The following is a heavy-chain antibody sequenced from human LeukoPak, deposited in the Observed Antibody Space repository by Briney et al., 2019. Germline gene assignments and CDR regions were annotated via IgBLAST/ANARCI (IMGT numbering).Heavy chain of an antibody. CDR1: GFTFRSYS. Sequence: GGSLRLSCAASGFTFRSYSINWVRQGPGKGLEWVSVIYSGGSTYYADSVKGRFTISRDNSKNTLYLQMNSLRAEDTAVYYCARTPMVRGVLYYFDYWGQGTLVTVSS. V-gene: IGHV3-66*01. J-gene: IGHJ4*02. CDR3: ARTPMVRGVLYYFDY. CDR2: IYSGGST. D-gene: IGHD3-10*01.